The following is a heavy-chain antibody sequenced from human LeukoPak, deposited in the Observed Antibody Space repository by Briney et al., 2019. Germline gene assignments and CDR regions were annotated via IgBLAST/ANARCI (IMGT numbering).Heavy chain of an antibody. CDR2: ISRDGRST. J-gene: IGHJ4*02. CDR1: GFTFSSHW. CDR3: TSDTVDTSLGIDY. Sequence: GGSLRLSCAASGFTFSSHWMHWVRQVPGEGLVWVSRISRDGRSTAYAGSVKGRFTISRDNAKNTLYLQMNSLRAEDTAVYYCTSDTVDTSLGIDYWGLGTLVTVSS. D-gene: IGHD5-18*01. V-gene: IGHV3-74*01.